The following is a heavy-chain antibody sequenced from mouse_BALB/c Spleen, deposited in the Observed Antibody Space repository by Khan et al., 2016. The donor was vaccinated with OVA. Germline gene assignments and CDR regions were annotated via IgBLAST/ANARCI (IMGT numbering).Heavy chain of an antibody. D-gene: IGHD2-12*01. CDR3: ARKNYSDDRYFDV. CDR1: GFTFTNYG. Sequence: QIQLVQSGPELKKPGETVKISCKASGFTFTNYGMSWVKQAPGKGLKWMGWINTYTGEPTYADDFKGRFAFSLETSASAAYLQINNLKNEDTATYCCARKNYSDDRYFDVWGAGTTVTVSS. J-gene: IGHJ1*01. V-gene: IGHV9-3-1*01. CDR2: INTYTGEP.